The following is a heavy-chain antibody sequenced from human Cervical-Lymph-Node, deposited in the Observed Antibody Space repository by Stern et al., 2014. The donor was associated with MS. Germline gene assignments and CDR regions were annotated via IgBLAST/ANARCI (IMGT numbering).Heavy chain of an antibody. J-gene: IGHJ4*02. CDR1: GGSFSDYY. D-gene: IGHD3-9*01. CDR2: INHGGST. V-gene: IGHV4-34*01. CDR3: ARGVDDFLTIFDY. Sequence: QVQLQQWGAGLLKPSETLSLTCAVFGGSFSDYYWSWIRQSPAKGLEWIGEINHGGSTNYNPSLKSRVTISVDMSKNQFSLTLSSVTAADTAVYFCARGVDDFLTIFDYWGQGSLVTVSS.